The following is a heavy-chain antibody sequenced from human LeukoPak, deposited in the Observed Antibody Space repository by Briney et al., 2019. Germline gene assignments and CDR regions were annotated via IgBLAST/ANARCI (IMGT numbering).Heavy chain of an antibody. Sequence: SETMSLTCPLSGGSISNYYWNWIRQPPRKGLEWIGYTHYSGTPNYNPSLKSRVTISVDTSKNQFSLKLGSVTAADTAVYYCAGGSCSTTSCRPFDYWGQGTLVTVSS. CDR3: AGGSCSTTSCRPFDY. D-gene: IGHD2-2*01. CDR2: THYSGTP. J-gene: IGHJ4*02. CDR1: GGSISNYY. V-gene: IGHV4-59*01.